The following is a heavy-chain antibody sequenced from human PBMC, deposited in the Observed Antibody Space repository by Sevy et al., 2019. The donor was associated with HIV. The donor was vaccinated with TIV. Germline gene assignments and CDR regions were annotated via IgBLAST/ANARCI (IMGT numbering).Heavy chain of an antibody. D-gene: IGHD3-9*01. CDR2: IKQDGSEK. CDR1: GFTFSSYA. J-gene: IGHJ4*02. CDR3: AKDILGDNSPWFFFDY. Sequence: GGSLRLSCAASGFTFSSYAMHWVRQAPGKGLEWVANIKQDGSEKYYVDSVKGRFTVSRDNSNNAVYLQMNNLRTEDTAMYYCAKDILGDNSPWFFFDYWGQGTQVTVSS. V-gene: IGHV3-7*01.